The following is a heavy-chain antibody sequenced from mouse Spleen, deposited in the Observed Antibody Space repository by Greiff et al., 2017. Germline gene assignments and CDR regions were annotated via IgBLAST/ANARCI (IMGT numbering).Heavy chain of an antibody. D-gene: IGHD2-12*01. CDR3: ALRPPSVYATDD. J-gene: IGHJ4*01. CDR1: GFNFKNTY. CDR2: IDPANGNT. Sequence: VQLQQSVAELVRPGASVKLSCTASGFNFKNTYMHWVKQRPEQGLEWIGRIDPANGNTKYAPKFQGKATITADTSSNTAYLQLSSLTSEDTAPYYFALRPPSVYATDDWGQGTSGTVTA. V-gene: IGHV14-3*01.